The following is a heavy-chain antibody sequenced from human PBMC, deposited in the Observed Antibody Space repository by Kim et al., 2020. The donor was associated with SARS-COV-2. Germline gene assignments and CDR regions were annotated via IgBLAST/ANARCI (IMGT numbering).Heavy chain of an antibody. CDR2: IYAGGST. CDR1: GFNVSTNY. D-gene: IGHD2-21*01. CDR3: ARGAPDDIAYFDL. J-gene: IGHJ4*01. Sequence: GGSLRLSCVASGFNVSTNYISWVRQAPGKGLEWVSIIYAGGSTYYADSLQGRFTISRDDSKNTVHLQLNNLRLDDTAVYYCARGAPDDIAYFDLWGHGSLVTVSS. V-gene: IGHV3-53*01.